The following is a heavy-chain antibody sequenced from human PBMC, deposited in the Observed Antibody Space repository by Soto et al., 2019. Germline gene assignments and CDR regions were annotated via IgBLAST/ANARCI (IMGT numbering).Heavy chain of an antibody. D-gene: IGHD6-19*01. Sequence: QVRLVESGGGVVQPGRSLRLSCTASGFSFSSYAMYWFRQPPGKGLEWVAVISKDGMNKNYADSVKGRVTVSRDNANYSLDLQLNSLRVEDTAMYYCARDRYSSDYFVKWFEPWGQGTLVTVSS. V-gene: IGHV3-30*04. CDR2: ISKDGMNK. J-gene: IGHJ5*02. CDR1: GFSFSSYA. CDR3: ARDRYSSDYFVKWFEP.